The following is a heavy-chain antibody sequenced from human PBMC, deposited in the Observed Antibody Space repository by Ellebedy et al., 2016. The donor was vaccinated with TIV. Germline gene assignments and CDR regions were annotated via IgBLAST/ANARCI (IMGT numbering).Heavy chain of an antibody. V-gene: IGHV7-4-1*02. D-gene: IGHD7-27*01. CDR1: GYTFTSYD. Sequence: AASAKVSCKTSGYTFTSYDMIWVRQAPGQGLEWMGWINTNSGNPTYAQAFTGRIVFSLDTSVSTAYLQISSLRAEDSAVYYCARTGIWGNAFDIWGQGTMVTVSS. J-gene: IGHJ3*02. CDR3: ARTGIWGNAFDI. CDR2: INTNSGNP.